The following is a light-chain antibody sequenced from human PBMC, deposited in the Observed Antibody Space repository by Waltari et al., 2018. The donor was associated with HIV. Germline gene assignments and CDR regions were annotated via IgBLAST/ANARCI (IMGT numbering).Light chain of an antibody. CDR3: SSWDTRLNGWV. CDR2: RGN. Sequence: QAGLTLPPSVSKALGQTATLTCTGDKNNVGFQGAAWLKHHQGHPPKLLSYRGNNRPSGVPGRFSASTSGKTASLNITGLQADDEADYFCSSWDTRLNGWVFGGGTHLTVL. V-gene: IGLV10-54*04. CDR1: KNNVGFQG. J-gene: IGLJ3*02.